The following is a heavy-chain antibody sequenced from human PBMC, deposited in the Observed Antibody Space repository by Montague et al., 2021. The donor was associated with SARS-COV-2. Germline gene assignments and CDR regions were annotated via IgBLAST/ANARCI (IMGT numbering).Heavy chain of an antibody. CDR2: IYYSGST. CDR1: GGSISSSSYY. D-gene: IGHD3-22*01. J-gene: IGHJ3*02. CDR3: ARFPTSYYYDSKAAPATPDAFDI. Sequence: SETLSLTCTVSGGSISSSSYYWGWIRQPPGKGLEWIGCIYYSGSTYYNPSLKSRVTTSVDTSKNQFSLKLSSVTAADTAVYYCARFPTSYYYDSKAAPATPDAFDIWGQGTMVTVSS. V-gene: IGHV4-39*01.